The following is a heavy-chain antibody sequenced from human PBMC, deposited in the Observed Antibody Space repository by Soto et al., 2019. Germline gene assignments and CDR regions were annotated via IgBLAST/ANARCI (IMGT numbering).Heavy chain of an antibody. CDR3: ERDQGGSYLDY. D-gene: IGHD1-26*01. Sequence: PSETLSLTCTVSGGSISSYYWSWIRQPPGKGLEWIGYIYYSGSTNYNPSLKSRVTISVDTSKNQFSLKLSSVTAADTAVYYCERDQGGSYLDYWGQGTLVTVSS. CDR2: IYYSGST. CDR1: GGSISSYY. J-gene: IGHJ4*02. V-gene: IGHV4-59*01.